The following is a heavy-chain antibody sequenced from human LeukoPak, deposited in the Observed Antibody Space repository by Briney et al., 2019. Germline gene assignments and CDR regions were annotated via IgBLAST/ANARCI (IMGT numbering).Heavy chain of an antibody. J-gene: IGHJ6*04. D-gene: IGHD1-26*01. CDR3: ARSVGATFFMDV. V-gene: IGHV1-18*01. CDR2: ISAYNGNT. CDR1: GGTFSSYG. Sequence: ASVKVSCKASGGTFSSYGISWVRQAPGQGLEWMGWISAYNGNTNYAQRLQGRVTMTTDTSTSTAYMELRSLRSDDTAVYYCARSVGATFFMDVWGKGTTVTVSS.